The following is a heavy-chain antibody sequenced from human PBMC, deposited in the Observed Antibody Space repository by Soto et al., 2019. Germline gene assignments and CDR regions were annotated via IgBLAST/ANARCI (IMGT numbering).Heavy chain of an antibody. Sequence: QVQLQESGPGLVKPSQTLSLTCTVSGGSISSGDYYWSWIRQPPGKGLEWIGYIYYSGSTYYNPSLQRRVTISVATSKNQFSLKLSSVTAADTAVYYCARGWIQLWLLDYWGQGTLVTVSS. CDR2: IYYSGST. V-gene: IGHV4-30-4*01. J-gene: IGHJ4*02. CDR1: GGSISSGDYY. CDR3: ARGWIQLWLLDY. D-gene: IGHD5-18*01.